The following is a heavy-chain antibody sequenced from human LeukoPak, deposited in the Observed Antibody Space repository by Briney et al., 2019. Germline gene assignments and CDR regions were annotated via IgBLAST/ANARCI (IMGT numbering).Heavy chain of an antibody. J-gene: IGHJ6*03. CDR3: ARVPRLRSSSWYGGYYYYYMDV. CDR1: GGTFSSYA. Sequence: ASVKASCKASGGTFSSYAISWVRQAPGQGLEWMGGIIPIFGTANYAQKFQGRVTITTDESTSTAYMELSSLRSEDTAVYYCARVPRLRSSSWYGGYYYYYMDVWGKGTTVTVSS. D-gene: IGHD6-13*01. CDR2: IIPIFGTA. V-gene: IGHV1-69*05.